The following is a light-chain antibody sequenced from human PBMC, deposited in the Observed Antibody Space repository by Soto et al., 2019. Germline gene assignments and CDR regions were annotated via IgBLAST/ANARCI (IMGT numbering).Light chain of an antibody. CDR3: SSYTTSSTLE. J-gene: IGLJ2*01. CDR2: DVS. V-gene: IGLV2-14*03. Sequence: QSVLTQPASVSGSPGQSITISCTGTSSDIGHYNYVSWYQQHPGKAPKLMIYDVSNRPSGVSNRFSGSKSGNTASLTISGLQAEDEADYYCSSYTTSSTLEIGGGTKLTVL. CDR1: SSDIGHYNY.